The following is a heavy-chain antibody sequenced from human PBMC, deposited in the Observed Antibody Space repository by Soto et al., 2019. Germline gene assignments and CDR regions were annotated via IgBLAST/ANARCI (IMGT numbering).Heavy chain of an antibody. V-gene: IGHV5-51*01. J-gene: IGHJ4*02. CDR3: ARHGGYSYGNLDY. CDR2: IYPGDSDT. CDR1: GYSFTSYW. D-gene: IGHD5-18*01. Sequence: PGESLKISCKGSGYSFTSYWIGWVRQMPGKGLEWMGIIYPGDSDTRYGPSFQGQVTISADKSINTAYLQWSSLRASDTAMYYCARHGGYSYGNLDYWGQGTLVTVSS.